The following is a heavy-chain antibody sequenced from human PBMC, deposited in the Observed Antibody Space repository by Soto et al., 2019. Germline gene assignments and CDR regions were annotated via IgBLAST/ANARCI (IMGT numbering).Heavy chain of an antibody. CDR2: IYHSGST. Sequence: QLQLQESGSGLVKPSQTLSLTCAVSGGSISRGGYSWIWIRQPPGKGLEWIGYIYHSGSTYYNPSLKNRVTISVDRPKNQFSLKLSTVTAADTAVYYCAAGGGLPRYYWGQGTLVTVSS. CDR1: GGSISRGGYS. V-gene: IGHV4-30-2*01. CDR3: AAGGGLPRYY. J-gene: IGHJ4*02. D-gene: IGHD5-12*01.